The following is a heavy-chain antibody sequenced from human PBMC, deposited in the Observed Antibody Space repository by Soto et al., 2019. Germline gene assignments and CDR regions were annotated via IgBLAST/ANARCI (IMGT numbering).Heavy chain of an antibody. CDR2: IYSGGAT. D-gene: IGHD1-1*01. CDR1: GFTVSNNY. V-gene: IGHV3-66*01. CDR3: ARDGTYNWV. Sequence: EVQLVESGGGLFKPGGSLRLSCAASGFTVSNNYMRWVRQAPGKGLEWVSLIYSGGATYYADSVKGRFTISRDNSKNTLYLQMNSLRAEDTAVYYCARDGTYNWVGGQGILVTVSS. J-gene: IGHJ4*02.